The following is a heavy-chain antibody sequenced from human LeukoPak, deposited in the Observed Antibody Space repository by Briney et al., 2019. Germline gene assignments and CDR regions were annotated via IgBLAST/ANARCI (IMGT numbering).Heavy chain of an antibody. V-gene: IGHV3-23*01. D-gene: IGHD3-9*01. CDR1: GFTFSSYA. CDR2: ISGSGGST. CDR3: AKDLKRRYYDILTGYPFDY. Sequence: GGSLRHSCAASGFTFSSYAMSWVRQAPGKGLERVSAISGSGGSTYYADSVKGRFTISRDNSKNTLYLQMNSLRAEDTAVYYCAKDLKRRYYDILTGYPFDYWGQGTLVTVSS. J-gene: IGHJ4*02.